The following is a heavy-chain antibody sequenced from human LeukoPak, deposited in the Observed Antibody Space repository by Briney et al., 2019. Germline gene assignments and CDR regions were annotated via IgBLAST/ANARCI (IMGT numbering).Heavy chain of an antibody. V-gene: IGHV3-9*01. D-gene: IGHD6-19*01. Sequence: GGSLRLSCAASGFTFDDYAMHWVRQAPGKGLEWVSGISWNSGSIGYADSVKGRFTISRDNAKNSLYLQMNGLRAEDTALYYCAKSAIAVAGFSDYWGQGTLVTVSS. CDR3: AKSAIAVAGFSDY. J-gene: IGHJ4*02. CDR2: ISWNSGSI. CDR1: GFTFDDYA.